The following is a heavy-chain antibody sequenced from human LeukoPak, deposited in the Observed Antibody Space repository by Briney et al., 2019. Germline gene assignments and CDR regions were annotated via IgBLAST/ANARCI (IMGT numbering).Heavy chain of an antibody. V-gene: IGHV4-59*01. CDR2: IYYSGST. Sequence: SETLSLTCTVSGGSISSYYWSWIRQPPGKGLEWIGYIYYSGSTNYNPSLKSRVTISVDTSKNQFSLKLSSVTAADTAVYYCARGGYGSGSYHRYWGQGTLVTVSS. CDR3: ARGGYGSGSYHRY. D-gene: IGHD3-10*01. CDR1: GGSISSYY. J-gene: IGHJ4*02.